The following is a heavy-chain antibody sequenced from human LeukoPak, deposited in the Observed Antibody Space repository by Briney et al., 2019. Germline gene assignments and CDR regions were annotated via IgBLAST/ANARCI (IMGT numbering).Heavy chain of an antibody. Sequence: SETLSLTCAVSGGSISSGGYSWSWIRQPPGKGLEWIGYIYHSGSTYYNPSLKSRVTISVDTAKSQFSLDLRSVTAADTAIYYCARDAWNGNSPLDYWGQGTLVTVSS. CDR1: GGSISSGGYS. D-gene: IGHD3-3*01. V-gene: IGHV4-30-2*01. CDR2: IYHSGST. CDR3: ARDAWNGNSPLDY. J-gene: IGHJ4*02.